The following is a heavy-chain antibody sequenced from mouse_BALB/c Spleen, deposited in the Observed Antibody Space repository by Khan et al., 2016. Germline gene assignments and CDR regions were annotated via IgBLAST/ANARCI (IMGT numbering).Heavy chain of an antibody. CDR3: ARSYYGYFAMDF. Sequence: QVRLQQSGTELPRPGASVKLSCKASGYTFTDYYLHWVKQRTGQGLEWIGEIFPGSGSTYYNEKFKGKASLTAETSSSTAYMQLSRLTSEDSAVYFCARSYYGYFAMDFWGHGASVTVSS. V-gene: IGHV1-77*01. CDR2: IFPGSGST. J-gene: IGHJ4*01. D-gene: IGHD1-2*01. CDR1: GYTFTDYY.